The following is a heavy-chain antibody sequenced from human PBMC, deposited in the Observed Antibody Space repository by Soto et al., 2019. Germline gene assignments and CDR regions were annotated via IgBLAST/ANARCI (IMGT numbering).Heavy chain of an antibody. J-gene: IGHJ4*02. V-gene: IGHV4-61*08. Sequence: QVQLQESGPRLAKPSESLSLTCSVSGASLTRGVYYWSWLRQPPGRQLEWIGSIYYKGTTNYTPSLRGQVTVSEDTSRNQVSVTVKSVTAADTAVYFSARANCVRCAFDLWGQGTLVTVSS. CDR1: GASLTRGVYY. CDR2: IYYKGTT. D-gene: IGHD2-21*01. CDR3: ARANCVRCAFDL.